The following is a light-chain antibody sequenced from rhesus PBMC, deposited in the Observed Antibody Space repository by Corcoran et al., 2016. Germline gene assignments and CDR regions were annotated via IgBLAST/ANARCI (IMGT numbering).Light chain of an antibody. Sequence: DIQMTQSPSSLSASVGDRVTITCRASENVNNYLPWYQQKPGKVPELLSQKASTLQSGVPSRSSGSGSGTDFTLTVSSLQPEDFATYYCQRSYGTPLTFGGGTKVELE. V-gene: IGKV1-74*01. CDR1: ENVNNY. CDR2: KAS. J-gene: IGKJ4*01. CDR3: QRSYGTPLT.